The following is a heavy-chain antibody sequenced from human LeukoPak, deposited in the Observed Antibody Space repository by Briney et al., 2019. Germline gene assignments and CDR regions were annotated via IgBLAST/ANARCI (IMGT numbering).Heavy chain of an antibody. CDR3: VKDLAGGSYNLYH. CDR1: GFTFRSYG. D-gene: IGHD1-26*01. CDR2: ISSDGSGK. Sequence: GGSLRLSCAASGFTFRSYGMHWVRQAPGKGLEWVAVISSDGSGKHYADSVKGRFTISRDNSKNTLYLQMNSLRAEDTALYYCVKDLAGGSYNLYHWGQGTLVTVSS. J-gene: IGHJ5*02. V-gene: IGHV3-30*18.